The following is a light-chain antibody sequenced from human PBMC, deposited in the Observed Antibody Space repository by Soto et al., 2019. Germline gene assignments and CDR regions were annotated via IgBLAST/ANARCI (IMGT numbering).Light chain of an antibody. J-gene: IGKJ1*01. Sequence: EVVLTQSPCTLSLSPGERATLSCRASQSVTSSYLAWCQQKPGQAPRLLIYGASSRATGIPDRFSGSGSGTDFTLTITRLEPEDFAVYYCQRFGTSPPWTFGQGTKVDIK. CDR1: QSVTSSY. CDR2: GAS. CDR3: QRFGTSPPWT. V-gene: IGKV3-20*01.